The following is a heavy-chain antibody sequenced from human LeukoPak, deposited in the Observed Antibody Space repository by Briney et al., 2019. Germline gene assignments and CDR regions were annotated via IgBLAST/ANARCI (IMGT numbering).Heavy chain of an antibody. D-gene: IGHD3-10*01. J-gene: IGHJ4*02. CDR1: GGSISSGGYS. CDR2: IYHSGST. V-gene: IGHV4-30-2*01. CDR3: ARVLLSQYYFDY. Sequence: SQTLSLTCAVSGGSISSGGYSWSWIRQPPGKGLEWNGYIYHSGSTYYNPSLKSRVTISVDRSKNQFSLKLSSVTAADTAVYYCARVLLSQYYFDYWGQGTLVTVSS.